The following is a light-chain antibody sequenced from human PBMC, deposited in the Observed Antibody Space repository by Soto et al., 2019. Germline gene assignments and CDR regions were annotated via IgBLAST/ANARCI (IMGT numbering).Light chain of an antibody. CDR2: DAS. J-gene: IGKJ4*01. CDR1: QSVTNS. V-gene: IGKV3-11*01. CDR3: QQHISWPLT. Sequence: EIVLTQSPATLSLSPGERATLSCRASQSVTNSLAWYQQKPGQAPRLLVYDASNRATGIPTRFSGSGSVTDFTLTISNLEPEDFAVYYCQQHISWPLTFGGGTKVEIK.